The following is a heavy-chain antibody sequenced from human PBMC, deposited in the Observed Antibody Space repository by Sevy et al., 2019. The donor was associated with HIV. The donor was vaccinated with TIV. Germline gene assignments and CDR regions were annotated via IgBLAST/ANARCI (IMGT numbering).Heavy chain of an antibody. Sequence: GGSLRLSCAVSGFSFDSYGMTWVRQAPGKGLEWVSAISGSGTRTYYADSVKGRCIISRDNSKNTLDLQMNSLRAEDTAIYYCAKGGGGHYDPDEIAYYFYYYNMDVWGKGTTVTVSS. J-gene: IGHJ6*03. CDR3: AKGGGGHYDPDEIAYYFYYYNMDV. V-gene: IGHV3-23*01. CDR2: ISGSGTRT. CDR1: GFSFDSYG. D-gene: IGHD3-22*01.